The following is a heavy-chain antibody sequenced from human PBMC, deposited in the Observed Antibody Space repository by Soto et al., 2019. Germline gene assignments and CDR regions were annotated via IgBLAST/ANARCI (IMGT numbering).Heavy chain of an antibody. J-gene: IGHJ3*01. V-gene: IGHV2-5*02. D-gene: IGHD2-21*02. CDR1: GFSLSTSGVG. Sequence: SGPTRVNPTQTLTLTCTFSGFSLSTSGVGVGCIRQPPGKALEWLALIYWDDGKRYSASLKIRLTITKDTSKNQEVLTMTTIEPVDTSTHYCAHVDTAAIHAAFAVWGHWRMVNDSS. CDR3: AHVDTAAIHAAFAV. CDR2: IYWDDGK.